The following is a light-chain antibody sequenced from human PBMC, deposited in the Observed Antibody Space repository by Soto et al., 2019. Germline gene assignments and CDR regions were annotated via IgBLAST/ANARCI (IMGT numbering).Light chain of an antibody. CDR1: QSVSINS. V-gene: IGKV3-20*01. CDR3: QQYSSSWYT. CDR2: GAS. J-gene: IGKJ2*01. Sequence: EVALTQSPDTLPLSPGERATLSCRASQSVSINSLVWYQQKPGQAPRLLIYGASNRATGIPDRFSASGSGTDFTLTISRLEPEDFAMYYCQQYSSSWYTFGQGTKVEVK.